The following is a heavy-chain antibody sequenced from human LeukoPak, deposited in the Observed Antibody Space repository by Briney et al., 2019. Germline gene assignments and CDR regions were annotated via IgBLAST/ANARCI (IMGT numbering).Heavy chain of an antibody. CDR3: TKDGRVASAINRPTYYYGMDV. J-gene: IGHJ6*02. Sequence: GGSLRLSCAVSGFTFSNYNINWVRQAPGKGLEWVSCISSRGSYIYYADSVKGRFTISRDNADNSLYLQMNSLRAEDTAVYYCTKDGRVASAINRPTYYYGMDVWGQGTTVIVSS. CDR2: ISSRGSYI. D-gene: IGHD5-18*01. CDR1: GFTFSNYN. V-gene: IGHV3-21*01.